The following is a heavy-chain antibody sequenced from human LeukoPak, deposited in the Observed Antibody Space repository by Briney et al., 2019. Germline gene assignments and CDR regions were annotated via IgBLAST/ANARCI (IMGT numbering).Heavy chain of an antibody. J-gene: IGHJ6*03. D-gene: IGHD3-16*01. Sequence: SETLSLTCTVSGGSISSGGYYWSWIRQPPGKGLEWIGYIYHSGSTYYNPSLKSRVTISVDRSKNQFSLKLSSVTAADTAVYYCARGGDYYYYYYYMDVWGKGTTVTVSS. V-gene: IGHV4-30-2*01. CDR1: GGSISSGGYY. CDR2: IYHSGST. CDR3: ARGGDYYYYYYYMDV.